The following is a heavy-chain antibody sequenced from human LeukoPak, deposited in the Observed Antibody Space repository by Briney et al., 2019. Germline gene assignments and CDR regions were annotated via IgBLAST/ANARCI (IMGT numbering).Heavy chain of an antibody. V-gene: IGHV1-2*02. Sequence: ASVKVSCKASGGTFSSYAISWVRQAPGQGLEWMGWINPQSGGTNYAQKFQGRVTMTRDTSISTAYMELSRLRSDDTAVYYCARGVVAATFYYYMDVWGKGTTVTVSS. J-gene: IGHJ6*03. D-gene: IGHD2-15*01. CDR3: ARGVVAATFYYYMDV. CDR2: INPQSGGT. CDR1: GGTFSSYA.